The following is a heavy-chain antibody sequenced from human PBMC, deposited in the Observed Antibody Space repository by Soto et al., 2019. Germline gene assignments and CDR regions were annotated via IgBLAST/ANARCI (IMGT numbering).Heavy chain of an antibody. J-gene: IGHJ5*02. CDR3: ARLIAAAGQDWFDP. CDR2: IYYSGST. D-gene: IGHD6-13*01. V-gene: IGHV4-61*01. CDR1: GGSVSSGSYY. Sequence: SETLSLTCTVSGGSVSSGSYYWSWIRQPPGKGLEWIGYIYYSGSTNYNPSLKSRVTISVDTSKNQFSLKLSSVTAADTAVYYCARLIAAAGQDWFDPWGRGTLVTVSS.